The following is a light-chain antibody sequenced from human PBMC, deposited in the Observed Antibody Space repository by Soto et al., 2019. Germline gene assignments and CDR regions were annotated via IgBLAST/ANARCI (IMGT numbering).Light chain of an antibody. J-gene: IGKJ1*01. CDR1: QTITTY. CDR2: GAS. CDR3: EQSHSTPWT. Sequence: DIQMTQSPSSLSASVGDRVTITCRASQTITTYLNWYQQKPGKAPKLLIYGASSLQSGVPSRFTGSGSGKDFTLTISSLQPEDFAIYHCEQSHSTPWTFGQGTKVEMK. V-gene: IGKV1-39*01.